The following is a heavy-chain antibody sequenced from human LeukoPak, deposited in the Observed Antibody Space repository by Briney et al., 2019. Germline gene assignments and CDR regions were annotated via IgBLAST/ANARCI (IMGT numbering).Heavy chain of an antibody. CDR2: IIPIFGTA. D-gene: IGHD5-12*01. V-gene: IGHV1-69*06. Sequence: SVKVSCKASGGTFSSYAISWVRQAPGQGLEWMGGIIPIFGTANYAQKFQGRVTITADKSTSTAYMELSSLRSEDTAVYYCATHSPEWRYSGYYNYYYIDVWGKGITVTVSS. CDR1: GGTFSSYA. CDR3: ATHSPEWRYSGYYNYYYIDV. J-gene: IGHJ6*03.